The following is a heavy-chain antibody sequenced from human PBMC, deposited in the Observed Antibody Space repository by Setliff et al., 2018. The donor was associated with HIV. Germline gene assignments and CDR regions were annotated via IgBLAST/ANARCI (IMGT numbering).Heavy chain of an antibody. Sequence: PGGSLRLSCAASGFTFSTYWMHWVRQAPGKGLVWVSRIKTDGSSTSYADSVKGRFTISRDNAKNTLFLQMNSLRAEDTAVYYCASAQDNYYDSSGYSFDSWGQGSLVTVSS. CDR2: IKTDGSST. D-gene: IGHD3-22*01. J-gene: IGHJ4*02. CDR1: GFTFSTYW. CDR3: ASAQDNYYDSSGYSFDS. V-gene: IGHV3-74*01.